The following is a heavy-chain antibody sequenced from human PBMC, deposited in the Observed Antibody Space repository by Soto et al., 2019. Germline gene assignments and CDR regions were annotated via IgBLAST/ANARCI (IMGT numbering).Heavy chain of an antibody. V-gene: IGHV3-30-3*01. J-gene: IGHJ4*02. CDR1: GFTFSIYA. Sequence: QVQVVESGGGVVQPGRSLRLSCAASGFTFSIYAMHWVRQAPGKGLEWVAVISYDGNNRWYADSVRGRFTISRDNSKSSLSLQMNSLRAEDTAVFYCARSSGSYSFRGGPDYWGQGTLVTVSS. CDR3: ARSSGSYSFRGGPDY. CDR2: ISYDGNNR. D-gene: IGHD5-18*01.